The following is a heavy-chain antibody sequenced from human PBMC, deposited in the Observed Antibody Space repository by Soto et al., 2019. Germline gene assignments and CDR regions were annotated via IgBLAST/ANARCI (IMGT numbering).Heavy chain of an antibody. V-gene: IGHV4-4*02. CDR1: GASLTNNHL. Sequence: QLQLRESGPGLVQPSGTLSLTCDVSGASLTNNHLWSWVRQAPGKGLEWIGEIWHTGRPNYNPSLKSRVAISIDKSQNQFSMNLSSVTAADTAVYYCVRDSRTGCSSINCYMHWGQVTLVTVSS. J-gene: IGHJ4*02. CDR2: IWHTGRP. D-gene: IGHD2-15*01. CDR3: VRDSRTGCSSINCYMH.